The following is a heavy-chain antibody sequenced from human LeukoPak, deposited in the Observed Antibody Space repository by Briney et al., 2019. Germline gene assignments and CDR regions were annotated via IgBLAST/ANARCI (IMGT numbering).Heavy chain of an antibody. V-gene: IGHV1-24*01. J-gene: IGHJ4*02. CDR1: GYTLTELS. Sequence: ASVKVSCKVSGYTLTELSMHWVRQAPGKGLEWMGGFDPEDGETIYAQKFQGRVTMIEDTSTDTAYMELSSLRSEDTAVYYCARRIAAAGTPYDYWGQGTLVTVSS. CDR2: FDPEDGET. CDR3: ARRIAAAGTPYDY. D-gene: IGHD6-13*01.